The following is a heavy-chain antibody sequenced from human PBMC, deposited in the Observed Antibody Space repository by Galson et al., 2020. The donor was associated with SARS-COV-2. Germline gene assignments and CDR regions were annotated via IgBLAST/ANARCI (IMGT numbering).Heavy chain of an antibody. CDR3: ACLGYSGYEGHRDYYCMDV. J-gene: IGHJ6*02. D-gene: IGHD5-12*01. CDR1: GFTVSSYY. Sequence: GASLKISCAASGFTVSSYYMSWVRQAPGKGLEWVSVIYSGGSTYYADSVKGRFTISRHNSNNTLELQMNSLRAEDTAVYYCACLGYSGYEGHRDYYCMDVGGQGTTVTVSS. V-gene: IGHV3-53*04. CDR2: IYSGGST.